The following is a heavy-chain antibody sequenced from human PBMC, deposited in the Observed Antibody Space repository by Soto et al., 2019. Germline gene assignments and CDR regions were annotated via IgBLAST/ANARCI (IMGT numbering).Heavy chain of an antibody. CDR2: ISSSGSTI. J-gene: IGHJ4*01. V-gene: IGHV3-11*01. CDR3: ARDFDYYDTSGYYYGLFDY. D-gene: IGHD3-22*01. Sequence: PGGSLRLSCEPSGFTFSDYHMSCIRQAPGKGLEWVSYISSSGSTIYYEDSVKVRYTITRGNAKNSLYLQMNNLRAEDTAVYYCARDFDYYDTSGYYYGLFDYWGQGTMVTVSS. CDR1: GFTFSDYH.